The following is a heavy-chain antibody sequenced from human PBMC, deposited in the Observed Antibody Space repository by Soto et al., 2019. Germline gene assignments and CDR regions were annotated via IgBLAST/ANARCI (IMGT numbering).Heavy chain of an antibody. V-gene: IGHV3-30-3*01. D-gene: IGHD5-12*01. Sequence: QVQLVESGGGVVQPGRSLRLSCAASGFTFSSYAMHWVRQAPGKRLEWVAVISYDGSNKYYADSVKGRFTISRDNSKNTTYLQLNSLRAEDTAVYYCARDYYRFNSGYGFSMDVWGQGTTVTVSS. CDR1: GFTFSSYA. CDR2: ISYDGSNK. J-gene: IGHJ6*02. CDR3: ARDYYRFNSGYGFSMDV.